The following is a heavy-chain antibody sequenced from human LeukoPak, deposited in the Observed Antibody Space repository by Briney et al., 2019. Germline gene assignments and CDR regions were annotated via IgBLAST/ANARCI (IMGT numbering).Heavy chain of an antibody. CDR3: AAKYYGSGSYTAPFDY. V-gene: IGHV1-46*01. CDR2: INPSGGST. J-gene: IGHJ4*02. D-gene: IGHD3-10*01. Sequence: ASVKVSCKASGYTFTSYYMHWVRQAPGQGLEWMGIINPSGGSTSYAQKFQGRVTMTRDTSTSTVYMELSSLRSEDTAVYYCAAKYYGSGSYTAPFDYWGQGTLVTVSS. CDR1: GYTFTSYY.